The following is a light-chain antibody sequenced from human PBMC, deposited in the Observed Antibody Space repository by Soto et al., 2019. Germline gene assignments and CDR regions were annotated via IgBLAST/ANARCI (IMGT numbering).Light chain of an antibody. Sequence: QSALTQPASVSGSPGQSITISCTGTSSDVGGYNYVSWYQQHPGKAPKLIISEVSNRPSGVSNRFSGSKSGNTASLTISGLQAEDEADYYCSSYTSSSTLVFGTGTKLTVL. J-gene: IGLJ1*01. V-gene: IGLV2-14*01. CDR1: SSDVGGYNY. CDR3: SSYTSSSTLV. CDR2: EVS.